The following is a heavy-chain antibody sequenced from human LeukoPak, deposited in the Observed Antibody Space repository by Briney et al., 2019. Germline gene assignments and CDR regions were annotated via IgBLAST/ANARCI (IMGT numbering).Heavy chain of an antibody. J-gene: IGHJ4*02. V-gene: IGHV4-39*01. Sequence: SETLSLTCTVSGGSISSSSYYWGWIRQPPGKGLEWIGSIYYSGSTYYNPSLKSRVTISVDTSKNQFSLKLSSVTAADTAVYYCARSGYSYEAGGLIDYWGQGTLVTVSS. D-gene: IGHD5-18*01. CDR2: IYYSGST. CDR3: ARSGYSYEAGGLIDY. CDR1: GGSISSSSYY.